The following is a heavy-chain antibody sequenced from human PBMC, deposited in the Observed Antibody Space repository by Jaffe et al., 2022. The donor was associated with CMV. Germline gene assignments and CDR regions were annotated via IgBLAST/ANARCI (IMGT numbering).Heavy chain of an antibody. CDR2: ISSSGSTI. V-gene: IGHV3-48*03. CDR1: GFTFSSYE. J-gene: IGHJ4*02. Sequence: EVQLVESGGGLVQPGGSLRLSCAASGFTFSSYEMNWVRQAPGKGLEWVSYISSSGSTIYYADSVKGRFTISRDNAKNSLYLQMNSLRAEDTAVYYCARDDNDSSLADYWGQGTLVTVSS. CDR3: ARDDNDSSLADY. D-gene: IGHD3-22*01.